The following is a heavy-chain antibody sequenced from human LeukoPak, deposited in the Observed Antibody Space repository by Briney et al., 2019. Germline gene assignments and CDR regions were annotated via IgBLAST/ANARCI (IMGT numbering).Heavy chain of an antibody. Sequence: SETLSLTCAVYGGSFSGYYWSWIRQPPGKGLEWIGEINHSGSTNYNPSLKSRVTISVDTSKDQFSLKLSSVTAADTAVYYCASSGYCSSTSCDNYYGRDVGGQGTTVTVSS. CDR3: ASSGYCSSTSCDNYYGRDV. CDR2: INHSGST. V-gene: IGHV4-34*01. J-gene: IGHJ6*02. CDR1: GGSFSGYY. D-gene: IGHD2-2*02.